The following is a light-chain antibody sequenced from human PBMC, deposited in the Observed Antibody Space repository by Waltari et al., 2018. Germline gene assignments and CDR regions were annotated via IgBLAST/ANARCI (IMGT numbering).Light chain of an antibody. CDR3: ATWDNSLEGWL. CDR1: SNT. CDR2: SDD. J-gene: IGLJ2*01. V-gene: IGLV1-44*01. Sequence: QSVLTQPPSASGTPGQSIILSCYSTSNTVNWFQQVPGAAPKLLIFSDDQRPSGVPARFSGSRSGTSASLAISGLHSEDEADYYCATWDNSLEGWLFGGGTKVTV.